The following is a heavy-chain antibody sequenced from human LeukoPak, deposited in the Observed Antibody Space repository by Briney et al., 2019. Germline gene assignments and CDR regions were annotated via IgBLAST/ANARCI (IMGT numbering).Heavy chain of an antibody. CDR2: IYYSGST. CDR1: GGSISSYY. J-gene: IGHJ3*02. V-gene: IGHV4-59*01. CDR3: ARVSDYDILTGYWGAFDI. Sequence: SETLSLTCTVSGGSISSYYWSWIRQPPGKGLEWIWYIYYSGSTNYNPSLKSRVTISVDTSKNQFSLKLSSVTAADTAVYYCARVSDYDILTGYWGAFDIWGQGTMVTVSS. D-gene: IGHD3-9*01.